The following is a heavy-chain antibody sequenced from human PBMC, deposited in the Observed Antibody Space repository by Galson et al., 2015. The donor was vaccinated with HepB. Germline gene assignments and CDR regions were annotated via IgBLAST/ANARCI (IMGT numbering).Heavy chain of an antibody. D-gene: IGHD1-26*01. CDR3: ARVPSSGSYYETRGYYYYYMDV. CDR1: GFTFSSYS. Sequence: SLRLSCAASGFTFSSYSMNWVRQAPGKGLEWVSYISSSSSTIYYADSVKGRFTISRDNAKNSLYLQMNSLRAEDTAVYYCARVPSSGSYYETRGYYYYYMDVWGKGTTVTVSS. CDR2: ISSSSSTI. J-gene: IGHJ6*03. V-gene: IGHV3-48*01.